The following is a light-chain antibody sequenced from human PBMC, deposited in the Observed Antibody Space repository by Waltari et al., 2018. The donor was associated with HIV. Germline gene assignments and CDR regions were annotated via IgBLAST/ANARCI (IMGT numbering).Light chain of an antibody. V-gene: IGLV1-40*01. CDR3: QSYDNHLSGLWV. CDR2: GHS. J-gene: IGLJ3*02. CDR1: NSTIGACCD. Sequence: SALTQPPSVSGAPGQCVTLSCPGNNSTIGACCDLPWSRQFPGSAPQLVVYGHSIRPLGVPDRFSGSKSGVSASLAINGLQTEDEADYYCQSYDNHLSGLWVFGGGTKLTVL.